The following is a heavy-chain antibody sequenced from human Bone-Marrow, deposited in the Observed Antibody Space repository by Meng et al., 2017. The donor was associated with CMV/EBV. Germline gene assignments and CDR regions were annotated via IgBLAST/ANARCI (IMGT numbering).Heavy chain of an antibody. Sequence: GESLKISCAASGFTFSSYSMNWVRQAPGKGLEWVSSISSSSSYIYYADSVKGRFTISRDNAKNSLYLQMNSLRAEDTAVYYCARNNKLRFLEWLQVDYWGQGTLVTV. CDR2: ISSSSSYI. J-gene: IGHJ4*02. D-gene: IGHD3-3*01. V-gene: IGHV3-21*01. CDR3: ARNNKLRFLEWLQVDY. CDR1: GFTFSSYS.